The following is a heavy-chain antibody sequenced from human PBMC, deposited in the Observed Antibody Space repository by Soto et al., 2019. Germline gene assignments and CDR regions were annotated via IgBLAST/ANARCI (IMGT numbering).Heavy chain of an antibody. CDR3: ARVAAADYAPFDY. V-gene: IGHV1-18*01. Sequence: QVQLVQSGAEVKKPGASVKVSCQASGYTFTSYGISWVRQAPGQGLEWMGWISAYNGNRNYAQKLQGRVTRTTDTSTSTAYMEQRSLRSDDTAVYYCARVAAADYAPFDYWGQGTLVTVSS. CDR2: ISAYNGNR. D-gene: IGHD6-13*01. CDR1: GYTFTSYG. J-gene: IGHJ4*02.